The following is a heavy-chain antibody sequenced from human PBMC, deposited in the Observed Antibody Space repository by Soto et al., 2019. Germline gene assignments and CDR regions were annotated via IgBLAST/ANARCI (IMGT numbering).Heavy chain of an antibody. CDR3: ARGVENIVVVLDVFGYYGMDV. D-gene: IGHD2-2*01. CDR1: GYSFTSYV. J-gene: IGHJ6*02. V-gene: IGHV1-3*01. CDR2: INAGNGNT. Sequence: ASVKVSCKASGYSFTSYVIYWVRQAPGQRLEWMGWINAGNGNTKSSQKFQARVTITSDTSASTAYMELSSLRSEDTAVYFCARGVENIVVVLDVFGYYGMDVRGQGTTVTVSS.